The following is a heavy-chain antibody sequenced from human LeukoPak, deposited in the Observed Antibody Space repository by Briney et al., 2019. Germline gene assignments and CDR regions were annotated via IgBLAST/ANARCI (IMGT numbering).Heavy chain of an antibody. Sequence: ASVKVSCKASGYTFTSYGISWVRQAPGQGLEWMGWISAYNGNTNYAQKLQGRVTMTTDTSTSTAYMELRSLRSDDTAVYYCARTMSNYYDSSGHPFGYWGQGTLVTVSS. CDR1: GYTFTSYG. CDR3: ARTMSNYYDSSGHPFGY. V-gene: IGHV1-18*01. CDR2: ISAYNGNT. D-gene: IGHD3-22*01. J-gene: IGHJ4*02.